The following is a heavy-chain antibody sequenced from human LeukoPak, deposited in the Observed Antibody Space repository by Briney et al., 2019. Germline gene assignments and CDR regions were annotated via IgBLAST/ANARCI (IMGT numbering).Heavy chain of an antibody. CDR3: ARDQSSGTYFAFDI. Sequence: GGSLRLSCAASGFTFSNYWMTWVRQAPGKGREGVAHIKHDGSEKYHVDSVKGRFIISRDNAKNSLYLQMNGLRAEDTAVYYCARDQSSGTYFAFDIWGQGTMVTVSS. D-gene: IGHD1-26*01. CDR2: IKHDGSEK. V-gene: IGHV3-7*01. J-gene: IGHJ3*02. CDR1: GFTFSNYW.